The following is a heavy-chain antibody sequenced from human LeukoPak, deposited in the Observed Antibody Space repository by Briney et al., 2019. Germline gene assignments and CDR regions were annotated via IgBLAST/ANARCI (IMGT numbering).Heavy chain of an antibody. CDR3: ARAQMVRGIIIKVFWYFDL. Sequence: PSETLSLTCTVSGGSISSYYWGWIRQPPGKGLEWIGYIFYSGSTNYNPSLKSRVTISVDTSKNQFSLKLSSVTAADTAVYYCARAQMVRGIIIKVFWYFDLWGRGTLVTVSS. J-gene: IGHJ2*01. V-gene: IGHV4-59*01. CDR1: GGSISSYY. D-gene: IGHD3-10*01. CDR2: IFYSGST.